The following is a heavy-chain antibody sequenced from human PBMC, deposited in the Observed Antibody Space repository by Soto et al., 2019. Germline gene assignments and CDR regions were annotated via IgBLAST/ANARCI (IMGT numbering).Heavy chain of an antibody. J-gene: IGHJ4*02. V-gene: IGHV4-39*01. CDR2: IYYSGST. D-gene: IGHD3-22*01. CDR3: ARGLYEHDY. CDR1: GGSISGGSFY. Sequence: SETLSLTCTVSGGSISGGSFYWGWIRQPPGKGLEWIASIYYSGSTYYNPSLKSRVTISEDTSKNQFSLKLSSVTAADTAVYYCARGLYEHDYWGQGTLVTVSS.